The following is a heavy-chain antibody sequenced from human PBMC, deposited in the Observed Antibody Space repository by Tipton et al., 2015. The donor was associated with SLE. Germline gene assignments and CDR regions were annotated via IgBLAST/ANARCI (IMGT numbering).Heavy chain of an antibody. J-gene: IGHJ6*02. CDR2: ISPYNGNT. CDR3: ARDVPAAILYSYYNAMDV. Sequence: QSGPEVKKPGASVKVSCRTSGYTFTTYGISWVRQAPGQGLEWMGWISPYNGNTNYAQKLQGRVTMTTDTSTSTAYMDLRSLRSDDTAVYYCARDVPAAILYSYYNAMDVWGQGTTVTVSS. V-gene: IGHV1-18*01. D-gene: IGHD2-2*01. CDR1: GYTFTTYG.